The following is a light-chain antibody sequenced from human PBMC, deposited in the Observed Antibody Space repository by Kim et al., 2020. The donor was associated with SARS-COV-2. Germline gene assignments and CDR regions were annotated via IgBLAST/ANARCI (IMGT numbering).Light chain of an antibody. J-gene: IGLJ3*02. Sequence: APGKTARITCGGNNIGSKSVHWYQQRPGQAPVLVIYYDSDRPSGIPERFSGSNSGNTATLTISRVEAGDEADYYCQVWDSSSDPRVFGGGTKVTVL. CDR1: NIGSKS. CDR3: QVWDSSSDPRV. V-gene: IGLV3-21*04. CDR2: YDS.